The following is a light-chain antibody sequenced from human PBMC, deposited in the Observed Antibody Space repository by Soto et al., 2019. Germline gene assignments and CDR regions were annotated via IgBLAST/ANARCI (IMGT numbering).Light chain of an antibody. CDR3: SSYGGSHNYV. CDR1: SSDVGGYDY. Sequence: QSALSQPPSASGSPGQSVTISCTGTSSDVGGYDYVSWYQQHPGKAPKLMIYEVTKRPSGVPDRFSGSKSGYTASLTVSGLQAEDEADYYCSSYGGSHNYVFGTGTQLTVL. J-gene: IGLJ1*01. V-gene: IGLV2-8*01. CDR2: EVT.